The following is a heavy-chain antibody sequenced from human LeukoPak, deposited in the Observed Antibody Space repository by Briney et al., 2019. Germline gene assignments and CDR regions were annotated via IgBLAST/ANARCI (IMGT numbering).Heavy chain of an antibody. CDR1: GGSISSGDYY. CDR2: IYYSGST. D-gene: IGHD1-1*01. Sequence: SETLSLTCTVSGGSISSGDYYWSWIRQPPGKGLEWIGYIYYSGSTYYNPSLKSRVTISVDTSKNQFSLKLSSVTAADTAVYYCAREQKLHWYFDLWGRGTLVTVSS. CDR3: AREQKLHWYFDL. J-gene: IGHJ2*01. V-gene: IGHV4-30-4*08.